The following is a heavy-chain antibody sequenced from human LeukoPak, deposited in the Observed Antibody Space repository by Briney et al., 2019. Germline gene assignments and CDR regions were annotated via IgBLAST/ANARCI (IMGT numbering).Heavy chain of an antibody. V-gene: IGHV4-34*01. CDR3: ARVRYSRYVDY. CDR2: INHSLST. CDR1: GGSYSGYY. D-gene: IGHD5-12*01. J-gene: IGHJ4*02. Sequence: SETLSLTCAVYGGSYSGYYWSWVRQPPGKGLEWIGEINHSLSTNYNPSLKSRVTISVDTSKNQFSLKLSSVTAADTAVYYCARVRYSRYVDYWGQGTLVTVSS.